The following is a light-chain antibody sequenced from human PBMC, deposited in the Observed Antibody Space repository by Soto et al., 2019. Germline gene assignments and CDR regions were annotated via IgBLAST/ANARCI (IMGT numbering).Light chain of an antibody. CDR2: DIS. CDR1: SSDVGSNNL. Sequence: QSALTQPASVSGSPGQSITISCTGSSSDVGSNNLVSWYQHHPGKATKLIIYDISKRPSGVPNRFSGSKSGTTASLTISGLQAEDEADYYCCSCAGSRTVVVFGGGTKLTVL. V-gene: IGLV2-23*02. J-gene: IGLJ2*01. CDR3: CSCAGSRTVVV.